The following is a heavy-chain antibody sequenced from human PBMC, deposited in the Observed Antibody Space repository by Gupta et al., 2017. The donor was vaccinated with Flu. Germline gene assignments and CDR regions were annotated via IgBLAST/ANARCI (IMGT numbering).Heavy chain of an antibody. J-gene: IGHJ4*02. V-gene: IGHV3-49*03. Sequence: MSWFRQAPGKGLEWIGFIRSKAYSRTTEYAASGRGRFTISRDDSRSIAYLQLNSLETEDTAVYYCSRGQLGWETSPYYFDFWGQGMMVTVSS. CDR2: IRSKAYSRTT. D-gene: IGHD1-26*01. CDR3: SRGQLGWETSPYYFDF.